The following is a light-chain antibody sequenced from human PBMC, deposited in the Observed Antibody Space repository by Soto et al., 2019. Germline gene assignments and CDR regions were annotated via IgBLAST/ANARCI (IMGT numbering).Light chain of an antibody. CDR1: QSISSY. CDR3: QQSSSTPQT. Sequence: IQMKQSRSSLSASVGDRGTITWRASQSISSYLSWYQQKPGKAPKLLINVASTLQSGVPSRFSGSGSGTDFTLAISSLQPEDFATYYCQQSSSTPQTFGGGTKVDIK. CDR2: VAS. V-gene: IGKV1-39*01. J-gene: IGKJ4*01.